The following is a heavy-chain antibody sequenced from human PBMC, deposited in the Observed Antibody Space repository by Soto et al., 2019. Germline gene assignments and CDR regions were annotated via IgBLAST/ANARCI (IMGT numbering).Heavy chain of an antibody. J-gene: IGHJ4*02. D-gene: IGHD4-17*01. CDR2: IYWDDDK. CDR3: AHATTVTALDY. V-gene: IGHV2-5*02. Sequence: QITLKESGPTVVKPTQTLTLTCTFSGFSLSTSGVGVGWIRQPPGKALEGLAIIYWDDDKRYSPSLKSRLTDTMXTSNNQVVLTMTNMDPVDTGTYYCAHATTVTALDYWGQGTLVTVSS. CDR1: GFSLSTSGVG.